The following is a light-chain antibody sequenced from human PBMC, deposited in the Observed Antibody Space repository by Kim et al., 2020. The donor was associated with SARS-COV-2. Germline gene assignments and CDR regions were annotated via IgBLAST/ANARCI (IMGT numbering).Light chain of an antibody. V-gene: IGKV3-11*01. Sequence: ETVLTQSPATLSLSPGESVTLSCRASQSVSSYVAWYQHKRGQAPRLLIYDASNRATGIPARFSGSGSGTDFTLTISSLEPEDFAVYYCQQRTNWPRTFGQGTKLEI. J-gene: IGKJ2*01. CDR3: QQRTNWPRT. CDR2: DAS. CDR1: QSVSSY.